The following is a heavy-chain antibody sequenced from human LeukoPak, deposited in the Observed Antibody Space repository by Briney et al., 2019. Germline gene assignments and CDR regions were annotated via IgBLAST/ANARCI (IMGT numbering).Heavy chain of an antibody. Sequence: SETLSLTCAVYGGSFSGYYWSWIRQPPGKGLEWIGEINHSGSTNYNPSLKSRVTISVDTSNNQFSLKLTSVTAADTAVYFCAVLQSHRPLDYWGQGTLVTVSS. J-gene: IGHJ4*02. V-gene: IGHV4-34*01. CDR3: AVLQSHRPLDY. CDR1: GGSFSGYY. CDR2: INHSGST. D-gene: IGHD2/OR15-2a*01.